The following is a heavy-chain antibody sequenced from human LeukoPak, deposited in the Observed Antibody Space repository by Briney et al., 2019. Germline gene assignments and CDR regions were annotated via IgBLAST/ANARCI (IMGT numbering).Heavy chain of an antibody. V-gene: IGHV7-4-1*02. CDR3: AREWVVVVPAAIGGPFDY. CDR1: GYTFTSYA. J-gene: IGHJ4*02. CDR2: INTNTGNP. Sequence: ASVKVPCKASGYTFTSYAMNWVRQAPGQGLEWMGWINTNTGNPTYAQGFTGRFVFSLDTSVSTAYLQISSPKAEDTAVYYCAREWVVVVPAAIGGPFDYWGQGTLVTVSS. D-gene: IGHD2-2*01.